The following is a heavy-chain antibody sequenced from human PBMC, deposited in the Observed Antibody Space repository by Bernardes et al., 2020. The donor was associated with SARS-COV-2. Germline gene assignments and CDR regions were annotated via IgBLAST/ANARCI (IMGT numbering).Heavy chain of an antibody. V-gene: IGHV4-59*08. CDR1: GGSISRYY. CDR2: TYYSGST. CDR3: AVGSGSTGYNRFDP. Sequence: SESLSLTCTVSGGSISRYYWSWNRQPPGKGLEWIGYTYYSGSTNYNPSLKSRVTITVDTSKNQFSLTLSSVTAADTAVYYCAVGSGSTGYNRFDPWGQATLVIVSS. D-gene: IGHD3-10*01. J-gene: IGHJ5*02.